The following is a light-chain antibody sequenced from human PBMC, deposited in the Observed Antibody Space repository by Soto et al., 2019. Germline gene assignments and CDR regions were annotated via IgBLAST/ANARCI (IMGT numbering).Light chain of an antibody. Sequence: EVVLTQSPATLSLSPGERATLSCRASQTISTYLAWYQQKHGQSPRLLISDASNRATGIPARFSGSGTGTDFTLTISSLEPEDFVVYYCQQRSNWPPTFGQGTKWEIK. J-gene: IGKJ2*01. V-gene: IGKV3-11*01. CDR2: DAS. CDR1: QTISTY. CDR3: QQRSNWPPT.